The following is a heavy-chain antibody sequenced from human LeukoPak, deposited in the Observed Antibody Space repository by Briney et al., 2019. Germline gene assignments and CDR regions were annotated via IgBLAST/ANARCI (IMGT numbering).Heavy chain of an antibody. V-gene: IGHV3-23*01. CDR1: GFTFSSYA. Sequence: PGGSLRLSCAASGFTFSSYAMSWVRQAPGKGLEWVSAISGSGGSAYYADSVKGRFTISRDNSKNTLYLQMNSLRAEDTAVYYCATQIVVVPAAIDNDAGDIWGQGTMVTVSS. CDR2: ISGSGGSA. J-gene: IGHJ3*02. D-gene: IGHD2-2*01. CDR3: ATQIVVVPAAIDNDAGDI.